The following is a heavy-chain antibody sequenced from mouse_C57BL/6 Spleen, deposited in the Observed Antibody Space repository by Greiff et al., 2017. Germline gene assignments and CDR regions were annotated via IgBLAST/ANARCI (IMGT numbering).Heavy chain of an antibody. CDR1: GYTFPSSW. V-gene: IGHV1-50*01. Sequence: QVQLQQPGAELVKPGASVTLSCKASGYTFPSSWLPWVKPRPGQGLEWIGEIDPSDLYTNYNQKFKGKATLTVDTSSSPASMQLSSLTSEDSAVYYCARPLYGSYAMDYWGQGTSVTVSS. J-gene: IGHJ4*01. CDR2: IDPSDLYT. CDR3: ARPLYGSYAMDY. D-gene: IGHD2-1*01.